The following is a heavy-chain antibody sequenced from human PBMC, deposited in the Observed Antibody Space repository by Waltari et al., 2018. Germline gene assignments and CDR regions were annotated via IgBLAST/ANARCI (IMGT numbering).Heavy chain of an antibody. V-gene: IGHV3-30*03. Sequence: QVQLVESGGGVFQPGGSLRLSCAASGFSFSSYAIYWVRQAPGKGLEWVSLISFDGSNKNHADSVRGRFTISRDSSKVYLEMNSLRPEDTAIYYCARGPGGYSGFFDYWGQGILVTVSS. CDR1: GFSFSSYA. CDR2: ISFDGSNK. J-gene: IGHJ4*02. CDR3: ARGPGGYSGFFDY. D-gene: IGHD5-12*01.